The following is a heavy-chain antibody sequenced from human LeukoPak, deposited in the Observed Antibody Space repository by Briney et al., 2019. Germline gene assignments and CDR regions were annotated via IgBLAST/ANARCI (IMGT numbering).Heavy chain of an antibody. CDR2: IYYSGST. D-gene: IGHD6-19*01. CDR1: GGSISSSGYY. V-gene: IGHV4-39*01. CDR3: ARRQLAVAIDY. Sequence: PSETLSLTCTVSGGSISSSGYYWGWIRQPPGKGLEWIGSIYYSGSTYYNPSLKSRVTISVDTSKNQFSLKLSSLTAADTAVYYCARRQLAVAIDYWGQGTLVTVSS. J-gene: IGHJ4*02.